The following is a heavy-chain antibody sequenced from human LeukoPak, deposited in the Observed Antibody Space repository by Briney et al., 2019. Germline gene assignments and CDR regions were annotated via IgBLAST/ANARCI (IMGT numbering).Heavy chain of an antibody. J-gene: IGHJ4*02. CDR3: ARVNYYGSGSYFDY. CDR2: IYYSGST. CDR1: GGSISSGDYY. Sequence: SEPLSLTCTVSGGSISSGDYYWSWIRQPPGKGLEWIGYIYYSGSTYYNPSLKSRVTISVDTPKNQFSLKLSSVTAADTAVYYCARVNYYGSGSYFDYWGQGTLVTVSS. V-gene: IGHV4-30-4*01. D-gene: IGHD3-10*01.